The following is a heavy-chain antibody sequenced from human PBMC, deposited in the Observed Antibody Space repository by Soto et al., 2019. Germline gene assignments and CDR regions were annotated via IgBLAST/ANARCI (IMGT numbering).Heavy chain of an antibody. Sequence: QVQLVQSGAEVKKPGASVKVSCKASGYTFTSYAMHWVRKAPGQRREWMGWINAGNGNTKYSQKFQGRVTITRDTSASTAYMERSSLRSEDTAVYYCASGLIRVLEWLPYYYYGMDVWGQGTTVTVSS. CDR1: GYTFTSYA. J-gene: IGHJ6*02. CDR2: INAGNGNT. V-gene: IGHV1-3*01. CDR3: ASGLIRVLEWLPYYYYGMDV. D-gene: IGHD3-3*01.